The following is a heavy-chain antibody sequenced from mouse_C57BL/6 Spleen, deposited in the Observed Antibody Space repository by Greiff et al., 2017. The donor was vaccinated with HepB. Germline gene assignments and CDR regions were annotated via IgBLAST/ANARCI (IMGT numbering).Heavy chain of an antibody. Sequence: EVKLVESGGGLVKPGGSLKLSCAASGFTFSSYAMSWVRQTPEKRLEWVATISDGGSYTYYPDNVKGRFTISRDNAKTNLYLQMSHLKSEDTAMYYCEREGGDYCDGWYFGVWDTGHRVSVSS. CDR3: EREGGDYCDGWYFGV. V-gene: IGHV5-4*01. CDR2: ISDGGSYT. D-gene: IGHD2-4*01. J-gene: IGHJ1*03. CDR1: GFTFSSYA.